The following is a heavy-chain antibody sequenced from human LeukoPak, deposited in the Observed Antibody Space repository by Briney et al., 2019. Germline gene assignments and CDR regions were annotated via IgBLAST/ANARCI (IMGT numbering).Heavy chain of an antibody. Sequence: SLRLSWAAAGFTFSSYWMHWDRQAHGEGMVWVAGIKDKRTIHHYADSVKARFTISTDNPKNTLYLQMNSPRAEDTAVYYCASVLIRTGGKDYWGQGTLVTVSS. J-gene: IGHJ4*02. CDR1: GFTFSSYW. CDR3: ASVLIRTGGKDY. CDR2: IKDKRTIH. V-gene: IGHV3-74*01. D-gene: IGHD7-27*01.